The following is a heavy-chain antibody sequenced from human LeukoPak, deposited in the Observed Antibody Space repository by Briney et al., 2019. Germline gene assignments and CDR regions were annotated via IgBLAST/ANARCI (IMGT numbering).Heavy chain of an antibody. D-gene: IGHD6-13*01. CDR2: INPNSGGT. J-gene: IGHJ4*02. CDR1: GYTFTGYY. CDR3: ARGARVSRSSIAAAGT. Sequence: ASVKVSCKASGYTFTGYYMHWVRQAPGQGLEWMGWINPNSGGTNYAQKFQGRVTMTRNTSISTAYMELSSLRSEDTAVYYCARGARVSRSSIAAAGTWGQGTLVTVSS. V-gene: IGHV1-2*02.